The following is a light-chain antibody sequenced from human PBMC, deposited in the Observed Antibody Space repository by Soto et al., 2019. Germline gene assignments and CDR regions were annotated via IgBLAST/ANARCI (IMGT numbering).Light chain of an antibody. Sequence: EIVLTQSPATLSLSPGKRATLSCRASQSVSSSLAWYQQKPGQAPRLLIHDASNRATGIPARFSGSGSGTDFTLTISSLEPEDFALYYCQQRTNWPITFGQGTRLEIK. CDR2: DAS. CDR1: QSVSSS. CDR3: QQRTNWPIT. J-gene: IGKJ5*01. V-gene: IGKV3-11*01.